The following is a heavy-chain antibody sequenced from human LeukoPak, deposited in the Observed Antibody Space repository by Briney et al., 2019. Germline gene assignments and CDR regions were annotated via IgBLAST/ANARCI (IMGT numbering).Heavy chain of an antibody. D-gene: IGHD3-22*01. V-gene: IGHV5-51*01. Sequence: GESLKISCKGSGYSFTSHWIAWVRQMPGKGLEWMGIIFPADSDTRYSPSFQGHVTISADKSISTAYLQWSSLKASDTAMYYCARVYYEDSRRYFDYWGQGTLVTVSS. J-gene: IGHJ4*02. CDR3: ARVYYEDSRRYFDY. CDR2: IFPADSDT. CDR1: GYSFTSHW.